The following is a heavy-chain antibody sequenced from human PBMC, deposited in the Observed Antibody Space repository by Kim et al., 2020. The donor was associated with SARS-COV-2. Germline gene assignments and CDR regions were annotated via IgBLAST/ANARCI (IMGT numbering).Heavy chain of an antibody. Sequence: GGSLRLSCAASGFTFSGHWMNWVRQAPGKGLEWVAIIKQDGSEKYYLDSAKGRFTVSRDNAKDLLYLQMNGLRAEDTAVYYCVRGSGWLGDYWGQGTLVTVSS. D-gene: IGHD6-19*01. CDR1: GFTFSGHW. CDR3: VRGSGWLGDY. V-gene: IGHV3-7*03. CDR2: IKQDGSEK. J-gene: IGHJ4*02.